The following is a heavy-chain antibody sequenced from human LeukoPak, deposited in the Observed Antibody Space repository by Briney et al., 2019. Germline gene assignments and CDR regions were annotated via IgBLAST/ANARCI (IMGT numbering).Heavy chain of an antibody. CDR3: ARDAGFDI. J-gene: IGHJ3*02. CDR2: IYYSGST. V-gene: IGHV4-59*12. Sequence: SETLSLTCTVSGGSISSYYWSWIRQPPGKGLEWIGYIYYSGSTYYSSSLKSRVTISVDTSKNQFSLRLRFVTAADTAVYYCARDAGFDIWGHGTMVTVSS. CDR1: GGSISSYY.